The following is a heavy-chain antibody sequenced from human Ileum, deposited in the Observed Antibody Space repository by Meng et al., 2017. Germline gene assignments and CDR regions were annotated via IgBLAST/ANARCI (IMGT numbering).Heavy chain of an antibody. CDR1: GISFTGAW. CDR2: IKSKSDGETT. D-gene: IGHD3-16*01. J-gene: IGHJ4*02. Sequence: GGSLRLSCAAFGISFTGAWMTWVRQAPGRGLEWVGRIKSKSDGETTDYAAPVKGRFIISRDDSTNTLFLQMNSLKTEDTGVYYCVTDIYDWGQGILVTVSS. V-gene: IGHV3-15*01. CDR3: VTDIYD.